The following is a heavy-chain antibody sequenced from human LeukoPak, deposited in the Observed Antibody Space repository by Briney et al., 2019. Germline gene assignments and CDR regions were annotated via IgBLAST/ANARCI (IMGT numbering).Heavy chain of an antibody. V-gene: IGHV4-59*08. Sequence: SETLSLTCTVSGGSISNYFWNWIRQPPGKGLEWIGYIYYSGNTNYNPSLKSRVTISVDTSKNQFSLKLSSVTAADTAVYYCARSELLWFGEPAGAFDVWGQGTMVTVSS. CDR1: GGSISNYF. CDR2: IYYSGNT. CDR3: ARSELLWFGEPAGAFDV. D-gene: IGHD3-10*01. J-gene: IGHJ3*01.